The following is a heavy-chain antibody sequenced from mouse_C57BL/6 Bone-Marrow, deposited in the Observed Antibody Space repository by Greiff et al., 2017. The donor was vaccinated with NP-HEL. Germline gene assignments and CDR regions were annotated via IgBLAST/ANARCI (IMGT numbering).Heavy chain of an antibody. D-gene: IGHD2-3*01. J-gene: IGHJ2*01. Sequence: EVQLVESGGGLVQPKGSLKLSCAASGFTFNTYAMHWVRQAPGKGLEWVARIRSKSSNYATYYADSVKDRFTISRDDSQSMLYLQMNNLKTEDTAMYYCVRDRGYYQGYYFDYWGQGTTLTVSS. CDR2: IRSKSSNYAT. CDR1: GFTFNTYA. V-gene: IGHV10-3*01. CDR3: VRDRGYYQGYYFDY.